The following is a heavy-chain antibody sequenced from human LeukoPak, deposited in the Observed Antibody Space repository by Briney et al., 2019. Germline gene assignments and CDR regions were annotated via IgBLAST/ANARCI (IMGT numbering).Heavy chain of an antibody. CDR2: INPNSGGT. Sequence: ASAKVSCKASGYTFTGYYMHWVRPAPGQRLERMGWINPNSGGTNYAQKFQGRVTMTRDTSISTAYMDLSRLRSDDTAVYYCASGSSLFDYWGQGTLVTVSS. V-gene: IGHV1-2*02. CDR3: ASGSSLFDY. CDR1: GYTFTGYY. J-gene: IGHJ4*02. D-gene: IGHD6-6*01.